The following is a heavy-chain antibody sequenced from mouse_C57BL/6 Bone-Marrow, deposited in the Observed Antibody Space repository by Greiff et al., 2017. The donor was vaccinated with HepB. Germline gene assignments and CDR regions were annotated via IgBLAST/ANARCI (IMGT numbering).Heavy chain of an antibody. J-gene: IGHJ1*03. CDR2: IDPENGDT. CDR1: GFNIKDDY. V-gene: IGHV14-4*01. CDR3: TYDYDEDWYFDV. D-gene: IGHD2-4*01. Sequence: EVKLVESGAELVRPGASVKLSCTASGFNIKDDYMHWVKQRPEQGLEWIGWIDPENGDTEYASKFQGKATITADTSSNTAYLQLSSLTSEDTAVYYCTYDYDEDWYFDVWGTGTTVTVSS.